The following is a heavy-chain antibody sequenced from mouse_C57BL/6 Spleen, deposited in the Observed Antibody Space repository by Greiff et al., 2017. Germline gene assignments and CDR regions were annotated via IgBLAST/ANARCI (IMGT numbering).Heavy chain of an antibody. D-gene: IGHD2-4*01. CDR3: ARHEDYEGGAWFAY. CDR1: GFTFSDYG. Sequence: EVKLEESGGGLVQPGGSLKLSCAASGFTFSDYGMAWVRQAPRKGPEWVAFISNLAYSIYYADTVTGRFTISRENAKTTLYLEMSSLRSEDTAMYYCARHEDYEGGAWFAYWGQGTLVTVSA. V-gene: IGHV5-15*04. J-gene: IGHJ3*01. CDR2: ISNLAYSI.